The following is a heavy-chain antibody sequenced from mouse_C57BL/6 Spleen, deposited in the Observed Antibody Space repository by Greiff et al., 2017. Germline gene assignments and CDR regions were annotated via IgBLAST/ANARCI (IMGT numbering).Heavy chain of an antibody. Sequence: DVHLVESGAELVRPGASVKLSCTASGFNIKDYYMHWVKQRPEQGLEWIGRIDPEDGDTEYAPKFQGKATMTADTSSNTAYLQLSSLTSEDTAVYYCTSPYDGYFPWFAYWGQGTLVTVSA. J-gene: IGHJ3*01. D-gene: IGHD2-3*01. CDR3: TSPYDGYFPWFAY. CDR1: GFNIKDYY. V-gene: IGHV14-1*01. CDR2: IDPEDGDT.